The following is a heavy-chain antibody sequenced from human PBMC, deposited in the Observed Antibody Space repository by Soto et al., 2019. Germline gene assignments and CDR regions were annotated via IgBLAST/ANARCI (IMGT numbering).Heavy chain of an antibody. CDR1: GDSVSSHSAA. J-gene: IGHJ4*02. D-gene: IGHD1-1*01. CDR2: AFYRSKWYS. Sequence: PSQTLSLTWAISGDSVSSHSAAWNWFRQSPSRGLEWLGRAFYRSKWYSDYALSVKSRITINPDTSKNQFSLQLKSVTPDDTAVYYCARGNGLAPRHVDYGGQGTLVNVSS. CDR3: ARGNGLAPRHVDY. V-gene: IGHV6-1*01.